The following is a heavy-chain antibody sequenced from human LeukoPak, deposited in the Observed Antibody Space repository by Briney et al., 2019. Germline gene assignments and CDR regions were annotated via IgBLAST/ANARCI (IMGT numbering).Heavy chain of an antibody. V-gene: IGHV3-11*06. CDR3: ARGLTNLYDAFDI. Sequence: GGSLRLSCAASGFTFSDYYMSWIRQAPGKGLEWVSSISSSSSYIYYADSVKGRFTISRDNAKNSLYLQMNSLRAEDTAVYYCARGLTNLYDAFDIWGQGTMVTVSS. CDR1: GFTFSDYY. D-gene: IGHD2-21*01. J-gene: IGHJ3*02. CDR2: ISSSSSYI.